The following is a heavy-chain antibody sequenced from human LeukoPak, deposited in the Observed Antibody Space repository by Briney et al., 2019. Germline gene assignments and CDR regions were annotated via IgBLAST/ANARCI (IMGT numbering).Heavy chain of an antibody. V-gene: IGHV1-24*01. CDR1: GYTLTELS. J-gene: IGHJ4*02. CDR2: FDPEDGET. D-gene: IGHD5-18*01. CDR3: ATDREYSYGYNYFDY. Sequence: ASVKVSCKVSGYTLTELSMHWVRQAPGKGLEWMGGFDPEDGETIYAQKFQGRVTMTEDTSTDTAYMELSSLRSEDTAVYYCATDREYSYGYNYFDYWGQGTLVTVSS.